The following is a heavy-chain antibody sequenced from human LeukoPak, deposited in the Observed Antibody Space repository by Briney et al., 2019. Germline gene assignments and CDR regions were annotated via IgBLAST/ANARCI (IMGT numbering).Heavy chain of an antibody. V-gene: IGHV4-61*02. CDR1: GGSISSGSYY. CDR2: IYTSGST. D-gene: IGHD2-15*01. Sequence: PSETLSLTCTVSGGSISSGSYYWSWIRQPAGKGLEWIGRIYTSGSTNYNPSLKSRVTISVDTSKNQFSLKLSSVTAADTAVYYCARADCSGGSCYIDYWGQGTLVTVSS. J-gene: IGHJ4*02. CDR3: ARADCSGGSCYIDY.